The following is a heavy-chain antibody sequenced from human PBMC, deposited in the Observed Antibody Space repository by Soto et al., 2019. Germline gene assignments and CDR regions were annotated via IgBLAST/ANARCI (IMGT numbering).Heavy chain of an antibody. D-gene: IGHD3-22*01. CDR2: IIPIFGTA. CDR3: ARDPLTYYYDSSGWASGAFDI. J-gene: IGHJ3*02. V-gene: IGHV1-69*13. CDR1: GGTFSSYA. Sequence: GASVKVFCKASGGTFSSYAISWVRQAPGQGLEWMGGIIPIFGTANYAQKFQGRVTITADESTSTAYMELSSLRSEDTAVYYCARDPLTYYYDSSGWASGAFDIWGQGTMVTVSS.